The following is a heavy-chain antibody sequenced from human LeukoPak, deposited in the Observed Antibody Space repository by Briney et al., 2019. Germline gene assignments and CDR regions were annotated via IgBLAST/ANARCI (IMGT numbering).Heavy chain of an antibody. CDR1: GFTISSFA. V-gene: IGHV3-23*01. D-gene: IGHD3-22*01. CDR2: ISGSGGST. Sequence: GGPLRLSCAASGFTISSFAMSWVRQAPGKGLEWVSAISGSGGSTYYADSVKGRFTISRDTSKNTLYLQMNSLRAEDTAVYFCAKDMLTSSFDSSGFFYIPFDIWGQGTMPSVCS. CDR3: AKDMLTSSFDSSGFFYIPFDI. J-gene: IGHJ3*02.